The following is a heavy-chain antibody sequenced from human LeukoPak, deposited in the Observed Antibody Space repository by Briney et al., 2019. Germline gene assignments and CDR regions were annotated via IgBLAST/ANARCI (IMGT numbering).Heavy chain of an antibody. D-gene: IGHD3-22*01. Sequence: SETLSLTCAVFRGSFSGYYWIWMRQPPRKGLEWIGEINHGGSTNYNPSLKSRVTISVVTSKNQFSLRLTSVTAADTALYYCASRPCDSSGYSYVYYFDYWGQGTLVTVSS. CDR1: RGSFSGYY. CDR3: ASRPCDSSGYSYVYYFDY. V-gene: IGHV4-34*01. CDR2: INHGGST. J-gene: IGHJ4*02.